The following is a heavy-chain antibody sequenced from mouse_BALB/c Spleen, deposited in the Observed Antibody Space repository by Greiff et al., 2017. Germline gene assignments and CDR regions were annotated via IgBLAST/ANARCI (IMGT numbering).Heavy chain of an antibody. J-gene: IGHJ3*01. V-gene: IGHV2-9*02. CDR1: GFSLTSYG. CDR3: ARDLLWSFAY. CDR2: IWAGGST. D-gene: IGHD2-1*01. Sequence: VMLVESGPGLVAPSQSLSITCTVSGFSLTSYGVHWVRQPPGKGLEWLGVIWAGGSTNYNSALMSRLSISKDNSKSQVFLKMNSLQTDDTAMYYCARDLLWSFAYWGQGTLVTVSA.